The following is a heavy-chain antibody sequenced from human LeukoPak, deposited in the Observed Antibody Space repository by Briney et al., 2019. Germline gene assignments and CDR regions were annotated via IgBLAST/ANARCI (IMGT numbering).Heavy chain of an antibody. CDR3: AREYSSWFDY. V-gene: IGHV3-74*01. CDR2: INSDGRTT. CDR1: GFTFSSYW. J-gene: IGHJ4*02. Sequence: GGSLRLSRAASGFTFSSYWMHWVHQAPGKGLVWVSRINSDGRTTTYADSVRGRFTISRDNAKNTLYLQMNSLRAEDTAVYYCAREYSSWFDYWGQGTLVSVSS. D-gene: IGHD6-6*01.